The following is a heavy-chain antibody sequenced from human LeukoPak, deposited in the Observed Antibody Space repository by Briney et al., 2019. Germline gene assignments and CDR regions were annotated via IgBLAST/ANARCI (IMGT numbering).Heavy chain of an antibody. V-gene: IGHV5-51*01. J-gene: IGHJ3*02. CDR1: GLRLTSFW. D-gene: IGHD5-12*01. CDR3: ARQRYPSPEEYSGYGYLVDTNDAFDI. CDR2: IYPGESDT. Sequence: GGPLEIFLQGFGLRLTSFWIGWGRPGPGKGPEWMGMIYPGESDTRFSPSFQGQVPLSAAQSISPAYLQWSSLKASDTAMYYCARQRYPSPEEYSGYGYLVDTNDAFDIWGEGTMFSVSS.